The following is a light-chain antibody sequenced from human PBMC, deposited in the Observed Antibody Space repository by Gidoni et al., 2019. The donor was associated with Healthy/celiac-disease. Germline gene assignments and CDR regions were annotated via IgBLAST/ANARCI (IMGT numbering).Light chain of an antibody. J-gene: IGLJ3*02. CDR2: EDN. V-gene: IGLV6-57*02. Sequence: NFMLPQPHSVSESPGQTVTISCTGSSGSIASNYVQWYQQRPGSAPTTVIYEDNQRPSVVPDRFSGSIDSSSNSASLTISGLKTEDEADYYCQSYDSSNWVFGGGTKLTVL. CDR3: QSYDSSNWV. CDR1: SGSIASNY.